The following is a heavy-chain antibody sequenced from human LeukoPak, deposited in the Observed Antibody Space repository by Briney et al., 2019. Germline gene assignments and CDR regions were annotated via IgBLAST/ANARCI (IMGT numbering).Heavy chain of an antibody. Sequence: SETLSLTCTVSGGSISSSRYYWGWIRQPPGKGLEWIGSIYYSGSTYYNPSLKSRVTISVDTSKNQFSLQLSSVTAADTAVYYCARRGYCSSTSCPIVYWGQEPLVTVSS. J-gene: IGHJ4*02. CDR2: IYYSGST. V-gene: IGHV4-39*01. CDR1: GGSISSSRYY. CDR3: ARRGYCSSTSCPIVY. D-gene: IGHD2-2*01.